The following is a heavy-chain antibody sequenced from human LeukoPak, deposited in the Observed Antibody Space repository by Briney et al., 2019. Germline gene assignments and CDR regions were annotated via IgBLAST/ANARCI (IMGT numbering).Heavy chain of an antibody. CDR3: AAGPWEMDF. Sequence: SETLSLTCTVSGVSINTYYASWIRQAPGKGLEFVGFIYNGGNTNYNPSLKSRATISVDTSNNQFSLRLTSVTAADTAMYYCAAGPWEMDFWGQGTLVTVSS. D-gene: IGHD1-26*01. CDR2: IYNGGNT. CDR1: GVSINTYY. J-gene: IGHJ4*02. V-gene: IGHV4-4*09.